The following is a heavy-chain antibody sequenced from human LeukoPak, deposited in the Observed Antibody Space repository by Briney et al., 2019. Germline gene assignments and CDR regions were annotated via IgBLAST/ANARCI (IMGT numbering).Heavy chain of an antibody. Sequence: SETLSLTCAVSGGPISSSNWWSWVRQPPGKGLEWIGEIYHSGSTNYNPSLKSRVTISVDKSKNQFSLKLSSVTAADTAVYYCARVANIVGAMWLLDYWGQGTLVTVSS. V-gene: IGHV4-4*02. J-gene: IGHJ4*02. CDR1: GGPISSSNW. CDR2: IYHSGST. CDR3: ARVANIVGAMWLLDY. D-gene: IGHD1-26*01.